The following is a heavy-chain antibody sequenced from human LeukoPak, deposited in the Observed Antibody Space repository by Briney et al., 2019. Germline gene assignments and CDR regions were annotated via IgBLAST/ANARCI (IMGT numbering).Heavy chain of an antibody. CDR1: GGSISSYY. D-gene: IGHD2-15*01. Sequence: PSETLSLTCTVSGGSISSYYWSWIRQPAGKGLEWLGRIYTSGSTNYNPSLKSRVTISVDKSKNQFSLKLSSVTAADTAVYYCARSPVAATPTPFDYWGQGTLVTVSS. CDR2: IYTSGST. J-gene: IGHJ4*02. V-gene: IGHV4-4*07. CDR3: ARSPVAATPTPFDY.